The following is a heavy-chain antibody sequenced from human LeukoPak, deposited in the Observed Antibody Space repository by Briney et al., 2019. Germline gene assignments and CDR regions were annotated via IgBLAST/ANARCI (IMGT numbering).Heavy chain of an antibody. J-gene: IGHJ5*02. Sequence: ASVKVSCKASGYTFTSYYMHWVRQAPGQGLEWMGIITPSGGSTSYAQTFQGRVNMTRDMSTSTVYMELSSLRSEDTAVYYCARDVGGFDLAYHWLDPWGEGTLVTVYS. CDR3: ARDVGGFDLAYHWLDP. CDR1: GYTFTSYY. CDR2: ITPSGGST. D-gene: IGHD5-12*01. V-gene: IGHV1-46*01.